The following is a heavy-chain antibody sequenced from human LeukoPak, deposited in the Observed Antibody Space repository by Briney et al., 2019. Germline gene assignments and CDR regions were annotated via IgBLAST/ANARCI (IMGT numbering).Heavy chain of an antibody. V-gene: IGHV3-7*01. D-gene: IGHD2-2*01. CDR1: GFTFSSYW. J-gene: IGHJ4*02. Sequence: PGGSLRLSCAASGFTFSSYWMSWVRQAPGKGLEWVANIKQDGSEKYYVDSVKGRFTISRDNAKNSLYLQMNSLRAEDTAVYYCAKGEIATYHRFDYWGQGTLVTVSS. CDR3: AKGEIATYHRFDY. CDR2: IKQDGSEK.